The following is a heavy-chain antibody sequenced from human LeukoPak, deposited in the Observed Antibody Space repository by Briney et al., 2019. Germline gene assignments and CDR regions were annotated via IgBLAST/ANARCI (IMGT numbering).Heavy chain of an antibody. V-gene: IGHV1-2*04. D-gene: IGHD1-20*01. J-gene: IGHJ4*02. CDR1: GYTFTGYY. CDR3: ASLGYNWNDPFDY. Sequence: GASVKVSCKASGYTFTGYYMHWVRQAPGQGLEWMGWINPNSGGTNYAQKFQGWVTTTRDTSISTAYMELSRLRSDDTAVYYCASLGYNWNDPFDYWGQGTLVTVSS. CDR2: INPNSGGT.